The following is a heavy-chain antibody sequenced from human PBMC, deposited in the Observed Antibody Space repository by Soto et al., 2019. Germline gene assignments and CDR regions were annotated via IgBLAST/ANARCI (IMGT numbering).Heavy chain of an antibody. D-gene: IGHD2-2*03. CDR1: GGSVSTNSYS. CDR2: IYSSENT. Sequence: PSETLSLTCTVSGGSVSTNSYSWGWIRQSPGKGLEWIGTIYSSENTYYNPSLLRRVTISVDTSKNDFSLRLSSVTAADTAVYYCARLNGHCVSTNCHGYYGMDVWGQGTTVTVSS. CDR3: ARLNGHCVSTNCHGYYGMDV. J-gene: IGHJ6*02. V-gene: IGHV4-39*02.